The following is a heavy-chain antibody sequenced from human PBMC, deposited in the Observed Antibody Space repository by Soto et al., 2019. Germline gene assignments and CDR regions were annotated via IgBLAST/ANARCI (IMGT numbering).Heavy chain of an antibody. Sequence: PGESLKISCKGSGYTFTKYWINWVRQVPGKGLDWLGRIDPSDTFPNYNPAFQGHVTFSVDTSIDTAYLQWSSLQASDSAMYYCGTGLLWFGAFDYWGQGTLVTVSS. CDR3: GTGLLWFGAFDY. D-gene: IGHD3-10*01. V-gene: IGHV5-10-1*01. CDR2: IDPSDTFP. J-gene: IGHJ4*02. CDR1: GYTFTKYW.